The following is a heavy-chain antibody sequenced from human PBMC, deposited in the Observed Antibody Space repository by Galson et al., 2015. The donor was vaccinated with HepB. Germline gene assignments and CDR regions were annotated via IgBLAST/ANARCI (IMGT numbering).Heavy chain of an antibody. J-gene: IGHJ6*02. CDR1: GFTFSSYG. V-gene: IGHV3-30*18. CDR3: AKSLAPFALYCSSTSCSPGYYGMDV. Sequence: SLRLSCAASGFTFSSYGMHWVRQAPGKGLEWVAVISYDGSNKYYADSVKGRFTISRDNSKNTLYLQMNSLRAEDAAVYSCAKSLAPFALYCSSTSCSPGYYGMDVWGQGITVTVSS. CDR2: ISYDGSNK. D-gene: IGHD2-2*01.